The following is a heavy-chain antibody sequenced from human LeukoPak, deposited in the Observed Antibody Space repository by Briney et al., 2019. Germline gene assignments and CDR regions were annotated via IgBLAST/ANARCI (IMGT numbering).Heavy chain of an antibody. D-gene: IGHD4-17*01. J-gene: IGHJ4*02. CDR3: ARSTMTTTVDY. CDR2: IYFTMTT. CDR1: GGSVRSSSYF. Sequence: SSQTLSLTCSLSGGSVRSSSYFWSWIRQPAGKGLEWIGRIYFTMTTNYNPSLKSRVTISLDTSKNQFSQILNCVTAADTAVYYCARSTMTTTVDYWGQGTLVTVSS. V-gene: IGHV4-61*02.